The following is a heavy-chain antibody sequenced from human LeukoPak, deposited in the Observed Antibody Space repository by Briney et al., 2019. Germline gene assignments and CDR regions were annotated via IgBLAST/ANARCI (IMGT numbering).Heavy chain of an antibody. CDR1: GGSISRNSDH. CDR3: ARRTGGDWSLDY. CDR2: IYYSGTT. Sequence: PSETLSLTCTVSGGSISRNSDHWGWIRQSPGKGLEWIGNIYYSGTTYYNPSLKSRVTISVDPSKNQFSLKLTSVTAADTAVYYCARRTGGDWSLDYWGQGTLVTVSS. V-gene: IGHV4-39*01. J-gene: IGHJ4*02. D-gene: IGHD2-21*02.